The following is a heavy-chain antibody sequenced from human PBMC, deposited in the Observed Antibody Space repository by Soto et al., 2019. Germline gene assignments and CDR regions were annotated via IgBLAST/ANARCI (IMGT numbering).Heavy chain of an antibody. D-gene: IGHD2-15*01. V-gene: IGHV3-23*01. J-gene: IGHJ3*02. CDR2: ISGSGDST. CDR3: ARELGYCSGGNCYMEGAFDI. CDR1: GSSFSSYA. Sequence: GGSLRLSCAASGSSFSSYAMSWVRQAPEKGLEWVSVISGSGDSTYYADSVKGRFTISRDNSKNTLYLQMNSLRAEETAVYYYARELGYCSGGNCYMEGAFDIWGQGTMVPVS.